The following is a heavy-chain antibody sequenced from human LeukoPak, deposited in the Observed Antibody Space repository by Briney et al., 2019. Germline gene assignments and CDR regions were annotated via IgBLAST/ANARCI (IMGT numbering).Heavy chain of an antibody. J-gene: IGHJ4*02. D-gene: IGHD3-16*01. CDR3: ARSVRGMPFDY. CDR2: IYTSGST. Sequence: SETLSLTCIVSGGSISSGSYYWSWIRQPAGKGLEWIGRIYTSGSTYYNPSLKSRVTISVDTSKNQFSLKLSSVTAADTAVYYCARSVRGMPFDYWGQGTLVTVSS. V-gene: IGHV4-61*02. CDR1: GGSISSGSYY.